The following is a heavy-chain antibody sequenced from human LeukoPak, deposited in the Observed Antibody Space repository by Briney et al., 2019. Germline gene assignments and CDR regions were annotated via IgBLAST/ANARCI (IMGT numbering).Heavy chain of an antibody. Sequence: GGSLRLSCAASGFTFSSYAMSWVRQAPGKGLEWVSAISGSGGSTYYADSVKGRFTISRDNSKNTLYLQMNSLRAEDAAVYYCAKGVGYSYGQFDYWGQGTLVTVSS. CDR2: ISGSGGST. CDR1: GFTFSSYA. CDR3: AKGVGYSYGQFDY. V-gene: IGHV3-23*01. J-gene: IGHJ4*02. D-gene: IGHD5-18*01.